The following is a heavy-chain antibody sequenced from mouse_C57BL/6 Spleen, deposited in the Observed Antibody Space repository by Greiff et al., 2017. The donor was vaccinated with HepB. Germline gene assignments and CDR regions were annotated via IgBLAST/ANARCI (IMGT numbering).Heavy chain of an antibody. CDR2: IDPETGGT. D-gene: IGHD2-5*01. CDR1: GYTFTDYE. Sequence: QVQLQQSGAELVRPGASVTLSCKASGYTFTDYEMHWVKQTPVHGLEWIGAIDPETGGTAYNQKFKGKAILTADKSSSTAYMELRSLTSEDSAVYYCTRRDSNYCFDYWGQGTTLTVSS. J-gene: IGHJ2*01. CDR3: TRRDSNYCFDY. V-gene: IGHV1-15*01.